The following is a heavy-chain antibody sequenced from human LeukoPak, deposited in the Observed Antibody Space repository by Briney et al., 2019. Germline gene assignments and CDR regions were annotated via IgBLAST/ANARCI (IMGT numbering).Heavy chain of an antibody. CDR3: ARVVATILYYYGMDV. V-gene: IGHV4-34*01. J-gene: IGHJ6*02. CDR1: GGSISSYY. Sequence: PSETLSLTCTVSGGSISSYYWSWIRQPPGKGLEWIGEINHSGSTNYNPSLKSRVTISVDTSKNQFSLKLSSVTAADTAVYYCARVVATILYYYGMDVWSQGTTVTVSS. D-gene: IGHD5-12*01. CDR2: INHSGST.